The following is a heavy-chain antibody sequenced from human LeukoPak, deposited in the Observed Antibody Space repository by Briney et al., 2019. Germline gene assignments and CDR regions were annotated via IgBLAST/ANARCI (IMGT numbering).Heavy chain of an antibody. CDR3: ARSSLAVAGSVFDY. Sequence: ASVKVSCKASGYTFTSYGISWVRQAPGQGLEWMGWISTYNDNTHYAQKLQGRVTMTTDTSTSTAYMELRSLRSDDTAVYYCARSSLAVAGSVFDYWGQGTLVTVSS. J-gene: IGHJ4*02. CDR2: ISTYNDNT. V-gene: IGHV1-18*01. CDR1: GYTFTSYG. D-gene: IGHD6-19*01.